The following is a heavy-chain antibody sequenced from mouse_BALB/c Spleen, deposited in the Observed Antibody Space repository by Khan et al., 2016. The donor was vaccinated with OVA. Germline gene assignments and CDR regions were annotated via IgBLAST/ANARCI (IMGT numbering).Heavy chain of an antibody. CDR2: ISTYYGDA. J-gene: IGHJ3*01. CDR1: GYTFTDFA. Sequence: QVQLQQSGAELVRPGVSVKISCKGSGYTFTDFAMHWVKQSHAKSLEWIGVISTYYGDATYNQKFKGQATMTVDKSSSTAYMELDRLTSEDSAIYDCARGRGKFRFAYWGQGTLVTVSA. D-gene: IGHD1-1*02. V-gene: IGHV1S137*01. CDR3: ARGRGKFRFAY.